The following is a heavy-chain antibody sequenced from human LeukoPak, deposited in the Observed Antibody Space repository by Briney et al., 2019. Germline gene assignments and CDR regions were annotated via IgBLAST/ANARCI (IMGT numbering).Heavy chain of an antibody. D-gene: IGHD3-9*01. Sequence: PSQSLSPTRTVVAPSVGSSRFYSGWLRQPAGKGLEWIVRILTSGSTNYHPSLKNRVTISVDTSNNQFSLKLSSVTAADTAVYSCARENFVTVSSSGYYYYYMDVWGKGTTVTVSS. J-gene: IGHJ6*03. CDR1: APSVGSSRFY. CDR2: ILTSGST. V-gene: IGHV4-61*02. CDR3: ARENFVTVSSSGYYYYYMDV.